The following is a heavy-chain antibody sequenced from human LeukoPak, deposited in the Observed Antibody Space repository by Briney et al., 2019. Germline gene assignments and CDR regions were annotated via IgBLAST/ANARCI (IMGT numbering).Heavy chain of an antibody. Sequence: PPGGSLRLSCAASGFTFSIYSMNWVRQAPGKGLVWVSRINPDGSSTRHADSVKGRFTISRDNAKNTLYLQMDRLRAEDTAVYYCARELGGDRDYWGQGTLVIVSS. CDR3: ARELGGDRDY. D-gene: IGHD2-21*02. J-gene: IGHJ4*02. CDR1: GFTFSIYS. CDR2: INPDGSST. V-gene: IGHV3-74*01.